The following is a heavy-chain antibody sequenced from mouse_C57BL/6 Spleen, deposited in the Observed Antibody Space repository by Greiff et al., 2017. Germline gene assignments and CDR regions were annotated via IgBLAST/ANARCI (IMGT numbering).Heavy chain of an antibody. CDR1: GFTFTDYY. CDR2: IRNKANGYTT. CDR3: ARSSLYYYGSSYAYAMDY. J-gene: IGHJ4*01. Sequence: VQLKESGGGLVQPGGSLSLSCAASGFTFTDYYMSWVRQPPGQALEWLGFIRNKANGYTTEYSASVKGRFTISRDNSQSILYLQMNALRAEDSATYYCARSSLYYYGSSYAYAMDYWGQGTSVTVSS. V-gene: IGHV7-3*01. D-gene: IGHD1-1*01.